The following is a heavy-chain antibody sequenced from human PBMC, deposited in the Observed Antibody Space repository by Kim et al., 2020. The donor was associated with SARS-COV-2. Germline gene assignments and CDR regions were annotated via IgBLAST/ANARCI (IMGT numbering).Heavy chain of an antibody. CDR1: GGTFSSYA. Sequence: SVKVSCKASGGTFSSYAISWVRQAPGQGLEWMGGIIPIFGTANYAQKFQGRVTITADESTSTAYMELSSLRSEDTAVYYCARAGLVLSRSSSKKGYFDLWGRGTLVTVSS. CDR3: ARAGLVLSRSSSKKGYFDL. CDR2: IIPIFGTA. D-gene: IGHD6-13*01. V-gene: IGHV1-69*13. J-gene: IGHJ2*01.